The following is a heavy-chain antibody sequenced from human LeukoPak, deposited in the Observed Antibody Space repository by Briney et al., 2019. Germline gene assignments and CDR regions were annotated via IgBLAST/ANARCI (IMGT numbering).Heavy chain of an antibody. CDR1: GYTFTGYY. D-gene: IGHD2-2*01. Sequence: ASVKVSCKASGYTFTGYYMHWVRQATGQGLEWMGWMNPNSGNTGYAQKFQGRVTMTRNTSISTAYMELSSLRSEDTAVYYCATPPLSRYCSSTSCSPWGQGTLVTVSS. V-gene: IGHV1-8*02. J-gene: IGHJ5*02. CDR2: MNPNSGNT. CDR3: ATPPLSRYCSSTSCSP.